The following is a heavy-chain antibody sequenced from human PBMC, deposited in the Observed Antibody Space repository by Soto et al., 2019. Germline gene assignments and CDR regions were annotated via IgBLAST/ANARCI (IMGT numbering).Heavy chain of an antibody. V-gene: IGHV4-31*03. CDR1: GGSITNFYYY. CDR2: IYHSGRT. J-gene: IGHJ4*02. CDR3: ARWVEVSLDYFDS. D-gene: IGHD2-15*01. Sequence: SDTLXLTCTVSGGSITNFYYYWSWVRQNPGKGLEWIGHIYHSGRTYYRPSLKSRVTISVDTSKSQFSLNLSSVTAADTAVYYCARWVEVSLDYFDSWGQGTPVTVSS.